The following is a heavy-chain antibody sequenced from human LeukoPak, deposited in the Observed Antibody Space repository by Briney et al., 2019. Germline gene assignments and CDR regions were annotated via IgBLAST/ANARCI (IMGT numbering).Heavy chain of an antibody. Sequence: PGGSLRLSCAASGFTFRNYVIHWVRQAPGKGLEWVAVTSSDLNVKLYADSVKGRFTISRDNSRSTLYLQMNSLRAEDAAVYYCAKGGLRNWRYFDYWGQGTLVTVSS. J-gene: IGHJ4*02. CDR3: AKGGLRNWRYFDY. V-gene: IGHV3-30*18. CDR1: GFTFRNYV. D-gene: IGHD1-20*01. CDR2: TSSDLNVK.